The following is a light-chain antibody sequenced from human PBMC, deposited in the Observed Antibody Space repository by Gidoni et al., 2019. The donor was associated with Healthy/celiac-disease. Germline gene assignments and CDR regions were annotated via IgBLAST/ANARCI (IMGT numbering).Light chain of an antibody. J-gene: IGLJ2*01. CDR2: DVS. V-gene: IGLV2-14*03. Sequence: QSALTQPASVYGSPGQSNTISCTGTSSDVGGYNYVSWYQQHPGKAPKLMIYDVSNRPAGVSNRFSGSKSGNTASLTISGLQAEDEADYYCSSYTSSSTLVFGGGTKRTVL. CDR3: SSYTSSSTLV. CDR1: SSDVGGYNY.